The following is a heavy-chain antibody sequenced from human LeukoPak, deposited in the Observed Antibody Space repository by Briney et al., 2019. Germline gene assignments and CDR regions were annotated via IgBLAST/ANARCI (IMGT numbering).Heavy chain of an antibody. V-gene: IGHV4-34*01. CDR1: GGSFTIYS. J-gene: IGHJ4*02. Sequence: SETLSLTCAVYGGSFTIYSWTWIRQPPGKSLEWVGEISPSGNTQYNPSLKSRVTISLDASKSQFYLKLSSVTAADTAVYYCARASDGYNLDYWGQGTLVTVSS. CDR2: ISPSGNT. D-gene: IGHD5-24*01. CDR3: ARASDGYNLDY.